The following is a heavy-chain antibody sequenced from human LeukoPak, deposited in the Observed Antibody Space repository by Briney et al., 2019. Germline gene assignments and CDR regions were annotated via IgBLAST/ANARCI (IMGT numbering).Heavy chain of an antibody. V-gene: IGHV4-38-2*02. Sequence: PSETLSLTCTVSGYSISSGYYWGLIRQPPGKGLEWIGRIYTSGSTNYNPSLKSRVTMSVDTSKNPFSLKLSSVTAADTAVYYCARTFIRWDYYYYMDVWGKGTTVTVSS. J-gene: IGHJ6*03. CDR2: IYTSGST. D-gene: IGHD3-16*01. CDR1: GYSISSGYY. CDR3: ARTFIRWDYYYYMDV.